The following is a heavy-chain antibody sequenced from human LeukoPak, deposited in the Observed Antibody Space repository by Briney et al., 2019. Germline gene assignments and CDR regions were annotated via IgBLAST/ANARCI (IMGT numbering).Heavy chain of an antibody. V-gene: IGHV4-61*01. CDR3: AREGPMFDSGSYSKSLGY. J-gene: IGHJ4*02. D-gene: IGHD3-10*01. CDR2: IYYSGST. CDR1: GGSITSSSYY. Sequence: SETLSLTCTVSGGSITSSSYYWRWIRQPPGKGLEWIGYIYYSGSTNYNSSLKSRVTILVDMSKNQFSLKLSSVTAADTAVYYCAREGPMFDSGSYSKSLGYWGQGILVTVSS.